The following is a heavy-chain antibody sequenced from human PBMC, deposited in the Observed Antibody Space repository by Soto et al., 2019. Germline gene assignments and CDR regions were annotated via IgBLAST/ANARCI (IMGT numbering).Heavy chain of an antibody. D-gene: IGHD2-21*02. V-gene: IGHV1-69*13. CDR2: IIPIFGTA. Sequence: GASVKVSCKASGGTFSSYAISWVRQAPGQGLEWMGGIIPIFGTANYAQKFQGRVTITADESTSTAYMELSSLRSEDTAVYYCARRPYCGGDCGYWFDPWGQGTLVTVSS. J-gene: IGHJ5*02. CDR3: ARRPYCGGDCGYWFDP. CDR1: GGTFSSYA.